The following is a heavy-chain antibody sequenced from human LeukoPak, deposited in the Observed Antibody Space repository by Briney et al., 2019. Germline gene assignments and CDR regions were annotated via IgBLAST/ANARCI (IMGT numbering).Heavy chain of an antibody. CDR1: GFSFSDSY. J-gene: IGHJ5*02. D-gene: IGHD2-2*01. V-gene: IGHV3-11*01. Sequence: PGGSLRLSCAASGFSFSDSYMSWIRQAPRKGLEWISYITNSGDTRYYADSVKGRFTISRDNAQNSLYLQMNSLRAEDTALYYCARGHHQLVPWGQGTLVTVSS. CDR2: ITNSGDTR. CDR3: ARGHHQLVP.